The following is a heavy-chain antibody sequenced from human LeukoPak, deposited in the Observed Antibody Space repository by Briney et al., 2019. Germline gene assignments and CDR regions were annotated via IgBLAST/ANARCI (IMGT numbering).Heavy chain of an antibody. J-gene: IGHJ3*02. D-gene: IGHD3-22*01. CDR3: ARAYYYASSACDI. V-gene: IGHV4-39*01. CDR2: IYYGGST. Sequence: SETLSLTCTVSGGSISSNTYYWDWIRQHPGKGLECIGSIYYGGSTYYNPSLKSRVIISVDTSKNQFSLKLSSVTAADTAVYYCARAYYYASSACDIWGQGTMVSVSS. CDR1: GGSISSNTYY.